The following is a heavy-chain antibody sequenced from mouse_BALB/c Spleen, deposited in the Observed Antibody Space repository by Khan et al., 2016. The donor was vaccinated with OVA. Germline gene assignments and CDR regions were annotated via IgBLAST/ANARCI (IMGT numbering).Heavy chain of an antibody. Sequence: EVQLVESGGGLVQPGGSLKLSCAASGFTFSSYTMSWVRQTPERRLEWVAYISNGGGGAYYPDTVKGRFTISRNNVKNTLYLQMSSRKSDDTAAYYCARTSTTENDYAMDYWGQGTSVTVSS. CDR1: GFTFSSYT. J-gene: IGHJ4*01. CDR2: ISNGGGGA. D-gene: IGHD1-1*01. V-gene: IGHV5-12-2*01. CDR3: ARTSTTENDYAMDY.